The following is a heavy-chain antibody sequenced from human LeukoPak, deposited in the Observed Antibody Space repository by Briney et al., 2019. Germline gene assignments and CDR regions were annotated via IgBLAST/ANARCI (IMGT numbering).Heavy chain of an antibody. CDR3: ARDGAFGVVTT. J-gene: IGHJ5*02. V-gene: IGHV4-30-2*01. CDR1: GVSISSGGYS. D-gene: IGHD3-3*01. CDR2: IYHSGST. Sequence: SETLSLTCAVSGVSISSGGYSWRWIRQPPGKGLEWIGYIYHSGSTYYNPSLKSRVTISVDRSKNQFSLKLSSVTAADTAVYYCARDGAFGVVTTWGQGTLVTASS.